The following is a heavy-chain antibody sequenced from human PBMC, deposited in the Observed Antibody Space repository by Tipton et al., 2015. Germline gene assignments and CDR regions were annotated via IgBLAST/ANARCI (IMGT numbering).Heavy chain of an antibody. D-gene: IGHD2-2*01. CDR2: ISARALGT. CDR3: ASTVQLLMEGYYYYGMDV. V-gene: IGHV3-23*01. CDR1: GFVFGDYA. J-gene: IGHJ6*02. Sequence: SLRLSCAASGFVFGDYAMSWVRQAPGKGLEWVSAISARALGTYYADSVKGRFTISRDNSKNTLYLQMNSLRAEDTAVYYCASTVQLLMEGYYYYGMDVWGQGTTVTVSS.